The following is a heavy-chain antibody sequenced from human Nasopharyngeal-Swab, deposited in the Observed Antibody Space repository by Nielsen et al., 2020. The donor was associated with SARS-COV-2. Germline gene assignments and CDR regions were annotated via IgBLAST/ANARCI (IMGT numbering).Heavy chain of an antibody. D-gene: IGHD3-16*01. CDR2: ISSSSSTI. CDR1: GFTFSIYS. CDR3: VLIKGTASLGSSPNFDY. Sequence: GGSLGLSCAASGFTFSIYSMNWVRQAPGKGLEWVSYISSSSSTIYYADSVKGRFTISRDNAKNSLYLQMNSLRAEDTAVYYCVLIKGTASLGSSPNFDYWGQGTLVTVSS. J-gene: IGHJ4*02. V-gene: IGHV3-48*01.